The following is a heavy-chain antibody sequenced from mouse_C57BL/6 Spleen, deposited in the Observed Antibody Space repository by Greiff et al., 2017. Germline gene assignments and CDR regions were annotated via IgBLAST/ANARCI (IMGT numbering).Heavy chain of an antibody. CDR1: GYSITSGYY. J-gene: IGHJ4*01. CDR2: ISYDGSN. Sequence: VQLKESGPGLVKPSQSLSLTCSVTGYSITSGYYWNWIRQFPGNKLEWMGYISYDGSNNYNPSLKNRISITRDTSKNQFFLKLNSVTTEDTATYYCAGLLYAMDYWGQGTSVTVSS. V-gene: IGHV3-6*01. D-gene: IGHD2-1*01. CDR3: AGLLYAMDY.